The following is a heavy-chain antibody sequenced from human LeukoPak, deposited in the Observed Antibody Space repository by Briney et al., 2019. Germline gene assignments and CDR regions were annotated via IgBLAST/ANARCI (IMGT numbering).Heavy chain of an antibody. CDR2: VYPGDSDT. D-gene: IGHD3-10*01. J-gene: IGHJ4*02. CDR1: GYSFTNYL. CDR3: ARLRGMTTPYYFDY. Sequence: GESLKISCKGSGYSFTNYLIGWVRQMPGKGLEWMGIVYPGDSDTRYSPSFQGQVTISADKSISTAYLQWSSLKASDSAMYYCARLRGMTTPYYFDYWGQGTLVTVSS. V-gene: IGHV5-51*01.